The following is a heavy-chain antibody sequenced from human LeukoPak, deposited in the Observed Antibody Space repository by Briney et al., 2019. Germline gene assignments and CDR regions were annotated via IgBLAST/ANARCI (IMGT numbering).Heavy chain of an antibody. CDR3: AKEYTGYAYFDY. CDR1: GFTVSSNY. V-gene: IGHV3-53*01. D-gene: IGHD3-9*01. CDR2: IHSGGTT. Sequence: GGSLRLSCAASGFTVSSNYMSWVRQAPGKGLEWVSVIHSGGTTYYADSVRGRFTISRDSSKNTLFLQMNSLRADDTAVYYCAKEYTGYAYFDYWGQGTLVTVSS. J-gene: IGHJ4*02.